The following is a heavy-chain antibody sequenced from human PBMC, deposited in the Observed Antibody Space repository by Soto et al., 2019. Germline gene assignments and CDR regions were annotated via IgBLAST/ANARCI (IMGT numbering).Heavy chain of an antibody. J-gene: IGHJ5*02. CDR3: ARSYYDFWSGYYTSAANNWFDP. CDR2: IYYSGST. V-gene: IGHV4-30-4*01. D-gene: IGHD3-3*01. CDR1: GGSISRGDYY. Sequence: SETLSLTCTVSGGSISRGDYYWSWIREPAGKGLEGIGYIYYSGSTYYNPSLKSRVTISEDTSKNQFSLKLSSVTAADTAVYYCARSYYDFWSGYYTSAANNWFDPWGQGTRGTVS.